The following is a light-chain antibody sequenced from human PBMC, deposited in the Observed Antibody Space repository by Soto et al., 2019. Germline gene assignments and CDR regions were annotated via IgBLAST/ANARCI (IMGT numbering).Light chain of an antibody. Sequence: EIVMTQSPATLSVSPGERATLSCRASQSVSSNLAWYQQKPGQAPRLLIYGASTRATGIPARFSGSGSGTEFTLTISSLQSEDFAVYYCQHQGTFGQGTKLESK. CDR3: QHQGT. CDR2: GAS. V-gene: IGKV3-15*01. J-gene: IGKJ2*01. CDR1: QSVSSN.